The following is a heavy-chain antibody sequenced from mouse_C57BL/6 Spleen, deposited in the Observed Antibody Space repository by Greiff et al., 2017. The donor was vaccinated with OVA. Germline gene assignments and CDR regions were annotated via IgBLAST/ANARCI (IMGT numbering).Heavy chain of an antibody. J-gene: IGHJ1*03. Sequence: EVQLQQSGPELVKPGASVKISCKASGYSFTDYNMNWVKQSNGKSLEWIGVINPNYGTTSYNQKFKGKATLTVDQSSSTAYMQLNSLTSEDSAVYYYARGDGSSSYWYFDVWGTGTTVTVSS. CDR2: INPNYGTT. V-gene: IGHV1-39*01. CDR1: GYSFTDYN. CDR3: ARGDGSSSYWYFDV. D-gene: IGHD1-1*01.